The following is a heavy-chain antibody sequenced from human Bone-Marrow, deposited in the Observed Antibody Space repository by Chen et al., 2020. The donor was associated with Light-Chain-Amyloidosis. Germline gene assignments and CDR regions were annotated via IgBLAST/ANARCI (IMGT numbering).Heavy chain of an antibody. CDR1: GYTFPNYW. D-gene: IGHD5-12*01. CDR3: ARRRDGYNFDY. J-gene: IGHJ4*02. CDR2: IYPDDSDA. V-gene: IGHV5-51*01. Sequence: KPGESLKISCKGSGYTFPNYWIGWVRQMPGKGLEWMGVIYPDDSDARYSPSFEGQVTISADKSITXXXXXWXSXKASDTAMYYCARRRDGYNFDYWGQGTLVTVSS.